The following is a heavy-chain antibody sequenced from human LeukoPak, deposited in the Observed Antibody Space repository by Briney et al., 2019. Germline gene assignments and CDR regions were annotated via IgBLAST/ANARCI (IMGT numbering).Heavy chain of an antibody. CDR1: GFTFSSYG. J-gene: IGHJ6*03. CDR2: INWHGDST. D-gene: IGHD2-2*01. V-gene: IGHV3-20*04. Sequence: PGGTLRLSCAASGFTFSSYGMSWVRQAPGKGLEWVSGINWHGDSTDYADSVKGRFTISRDNAKNSVYLQMNSLRAEDTALYYCAREVSVGYSYYMDVWGKGTTVTISS. CDR3: AREVSVGYSYYMDV.